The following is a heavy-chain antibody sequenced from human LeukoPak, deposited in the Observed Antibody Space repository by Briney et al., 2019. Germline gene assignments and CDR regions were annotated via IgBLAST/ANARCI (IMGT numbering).Heavy chain of an antibody. D-gene: IGHD3-10*01. CDR1: GFTFSSYW. CDR3: ARDATYYYGSGSYYHPYYFDY. V-gene: IGHV3-7*01. J-gene: IGHJ4*02. Sequence: GGSLRLSCAASGFTFSSYWMSWVRQAPGKGLEWVANIKQDGSEKYYVDSVKGRFTISRDNAKNSLYLQMNSLRAEDTAVYYCARDATYYYGSGSYYHPYYFDYWGQGTLVTVSS. CDR2: IKQDGSEK.